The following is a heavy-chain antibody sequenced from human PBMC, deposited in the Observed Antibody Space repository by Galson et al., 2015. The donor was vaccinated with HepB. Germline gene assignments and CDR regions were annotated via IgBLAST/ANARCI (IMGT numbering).Heavy chain of an antibody. D-gene: IGHD6-19*01. J-gene: IGHJ3*02. V-gene: IGHV3-23*01. CDR3: ARKIPIVVAGSRLPPDACDI. Sequence: SLRLSCAASGFTFSSYGMSWVRQAPGKGLEWVTGVSNSGGSTYYADSVKGRFTISRDNSKNTLYLQMNSLRAEDTALYYCARKIPIVVAGSRLPPDACDIWGQGTMVTVSS. CDR2: VSNSGGST. CDR1: GFTFSSYG.